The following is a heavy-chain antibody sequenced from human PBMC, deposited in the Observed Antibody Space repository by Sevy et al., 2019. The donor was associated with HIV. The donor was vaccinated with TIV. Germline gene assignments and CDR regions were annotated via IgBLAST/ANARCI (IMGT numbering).Heavy chain of an antibody. CDR2: IKQDGSEK. Sequence: GGSLRLSCAASGFTFRRYWMSWVRQAPGKGLEWVTNIKQDGSEKYYLDSVKGRFTISRDNAKNSLYLQMNSLRAEDTAVYYCANLRDDSSGFRFDYWGQGTLVTVSS. D-gene: IGHD3-22*01. CDR1: GFTFRRYW. V-gene: IGHV3-7*01. CDR3: ANLRDDSSGFRFDY. J-gene: IGHJ4*02.